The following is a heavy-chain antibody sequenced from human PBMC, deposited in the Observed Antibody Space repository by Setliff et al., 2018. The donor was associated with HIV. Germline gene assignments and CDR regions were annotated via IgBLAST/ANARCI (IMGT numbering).Heavy chain of an antibody. D-gene: IGHD6-19*01. J-gene: IGHJ3*02. V-gene: IGHV4-61*02. CDR3: TRQSPVAGSGAFDI. CDR2: IYTSGNTNYNPST. Sequence: SETLSLTCTVSGDSISSGGYYWSWIRQPAGQGLEWIGRIYTSGNTNYNPSTNYNPSLKSRITTSLETSRNQFSLRVTSVTATDTAVYYCTRQSPVAGSGAFDIWGQGTMVTVSS. CDR1: GDSISSGGYY.